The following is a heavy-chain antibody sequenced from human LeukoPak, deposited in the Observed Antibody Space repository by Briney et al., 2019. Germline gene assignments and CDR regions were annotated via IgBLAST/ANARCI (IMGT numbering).Heavy chain of an antibody. CDR2: ISSSSSYI. J-gene: IGHJ4*02. CDR3: ARMETVGFDY. V-gene: IGHV3-21*01. Sequence: GGSLRLSCAASGFTFSRYSMNWVRQAPGKGLEWVSSISSSSSYIYYADSVKGRFTISRDNAKNSLYLQMNSLRAEDTAVYYCARMETVGFDYWGQGTLVTVSS. CDR1: GFTFSRYS. D-gene: IGHD5-12*01.